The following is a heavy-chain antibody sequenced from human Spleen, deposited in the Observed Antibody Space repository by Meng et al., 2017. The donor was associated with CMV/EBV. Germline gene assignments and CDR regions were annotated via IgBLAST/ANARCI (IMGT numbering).Heavy chain of an antibody. V-gene: IGHV1-2*02. CDR2: IKPSSGGT. J-gene: IGHJ3*02. CDR1: GFTFTDYY. D-gene: IGHD6-19*01. CDR3: ARASRLYSSGWYDDAFDI. Sequence: ASVKVSCKASGFTFTDYYMHWVRQAPGQGLEWMGWIKPSSGGTNYAQKLQGRVTMTTDTSTSTAYMELRSLRSDDTAVYYCARASRLYSSGWYDDAFDIWGQGTMVTVSS.